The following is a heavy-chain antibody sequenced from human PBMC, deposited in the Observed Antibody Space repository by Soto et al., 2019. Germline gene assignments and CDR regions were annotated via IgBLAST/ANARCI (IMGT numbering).Heavy chain of an antibody. V-gene: IGHV1-46*03. D-gene: IGHD2-15*01. CDR3: ARSGRYCSGGSCYSPKGPNFDY. CDR1: GYTFTSYY. J-gene: IGHJ4*02. Sequence: GASVKVSCKASGYTFTSYYMHWVRQAPGQGLEWMGIINPSGGSTSYAQKFQGRVTMTRDTSTSTVYMELSSLRSEDTAVYYCARSGRYCSGGSCYSPKGPNFDYWGQGTLVTVSS. CDR2: INPSGGST.